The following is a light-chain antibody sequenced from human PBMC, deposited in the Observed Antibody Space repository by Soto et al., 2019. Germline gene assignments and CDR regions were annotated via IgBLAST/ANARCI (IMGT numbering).Light chain of an antibody. J-gene: IGKJ1*01. CDR2: GAS. Sequence: EIVMTQSPATLSVSPGERATLSCRASQSVSSNLAWYQQKPGQAPRLLTYGASTRATGIPARFSGSGSGTEFTLTISSLQSEDFAVYYCQQYNNWLSTFGQGTKV. V-gene: IGKV3-15*01. CDR3: QQYNNWLST. CDR1: QSVSSN.